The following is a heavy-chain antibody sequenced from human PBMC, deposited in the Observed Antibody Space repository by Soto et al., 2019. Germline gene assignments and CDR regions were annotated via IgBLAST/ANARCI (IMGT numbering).Heavy chain of an antibody. J-gene: IGHJ4*02. D-gene: IGHD6-13*01. Sequence: PSETLSLTCAVSGASISNTDWWRLFRQPPGTGLEWMGEIYHSGTTNCDPSLKSRVTISLDKSKSQFSLKLISVTAADTAVYYCAIPGAGEFDHWGRGTLVTVSS. V-gene: IGHV4-4*02. CDR1: GASISNTDW. CDR3: AIPGAGEFDH. CDR2: IYHSGTT.